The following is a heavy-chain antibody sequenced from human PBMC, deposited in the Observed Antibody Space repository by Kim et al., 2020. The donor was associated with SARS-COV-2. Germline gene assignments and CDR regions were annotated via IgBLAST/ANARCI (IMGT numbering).Heavy chain of an antibody. CDR1: GGSFSGYY. Sequence: SETLSLTCAVYGGSFSGYYWSWIRQPPGKGLEWIGEINHSGSTNYNPSLKSRVTISVDTSKNQFSLKLSSVTAADTAVYYCARRGAYCSSTSCYARTYYFDYWGQGTLVTVSS. D-gene: IGHD2-2*01. J-gene: IGHJ4*02. CDR2: INHSGST. CDR3: ARRGAYCSSTSCYARTYYFDY. V-gene: IGHV4-34*01.